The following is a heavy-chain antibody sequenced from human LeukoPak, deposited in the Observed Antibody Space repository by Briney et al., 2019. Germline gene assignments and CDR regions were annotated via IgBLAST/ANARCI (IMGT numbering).Heavy chain of an antibody. CDR2: INHSGST. Sequence: SETLSLTCAVYGGSFSGYYWSWIRQPPGKGLEWIGEINHSGSTNYNPSLKSRVTISVDTSKNQFSLKLSSVTAADTAVYYCARRARCSSTSCYRGYYYYYMDVWGKGTTVTVSS. D-gene: IGHD2-2*02. J-gene: IGHJ6*03. CDR1: GGSFSGYY. CDR3: ARRARCSSTSCYRGYYYYYMDV. V-gene: IGHV4-34*01.